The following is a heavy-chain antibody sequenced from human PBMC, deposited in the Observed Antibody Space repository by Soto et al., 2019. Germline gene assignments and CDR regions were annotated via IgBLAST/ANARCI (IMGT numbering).Heavy chain of an antibody. Sequence: EVQLVESGGGLVKPGGSLRLSCAASGFTFSNFSMNWVRQAPGKGLEWVSSISSSSSYIYYAESLKGRFTISRDNAKKSVYLQIDSLRAEDTAVYYCARDGENYDFWSGYMFDPWGQGTLVTVSS. CDR1: GFTFSNFS. V-gene: IGHV3-21*02. D-gene: IGHD3-3*01. J-gene: IGHJ5*02. CDR2: ISSSSSYI. CDR3: ARDGENYDFWSGYMFDP.